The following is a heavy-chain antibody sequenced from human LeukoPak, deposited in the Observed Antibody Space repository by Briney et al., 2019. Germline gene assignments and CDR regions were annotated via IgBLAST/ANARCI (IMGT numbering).Heavy chain of an antibody. D-gene: IGHD3-10*01. CDR3: VKDRAVDY. J-gene: IGHJ4*02. V-gene: IGHV3-64D*06. Sequence: GGSLRLSCSASGFSLSSYAMHWVRQAPGKGLEYVSSISSNGGPTYYADSVRGRFTISRDNSKNTLYLQMSSLRTEDTAVYYCVKDRAVDYWGQGTLVTVSS. CDR1: GFSLSSYA. CDR2: ISSNGGPT.